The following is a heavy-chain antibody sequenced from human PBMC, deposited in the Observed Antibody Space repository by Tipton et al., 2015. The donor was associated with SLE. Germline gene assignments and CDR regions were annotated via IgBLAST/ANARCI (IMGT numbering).Heavy chain of an antibody. J-gene: IGHJ4*02. CDR1: GFTFSDYY. CDR3: ARDYGDSSREDYFDF. D-gene: IGHD4-17*01. V-gene: IGHV1-46*01. CDR2: INPPGSGT. Sequence: QVQLVQSGPGVKKPGASVKLSCRASGFTFSDYYMHWLRQAPGQGLEWMGVINPPGSGTGYAQKFRGRVTMTRDTSASTLYMEMSSLTADDTAVYYCARDYGDSSREDYFDFWGQGTLVTVSS.